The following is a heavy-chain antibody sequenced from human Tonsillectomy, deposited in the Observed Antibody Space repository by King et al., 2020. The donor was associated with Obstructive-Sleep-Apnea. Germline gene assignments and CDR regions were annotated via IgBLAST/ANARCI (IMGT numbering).Heavy chain of an antibody. Sequence: VQLVESGGGLVQPGGSLGLSCSASGFTVSSNYMSWVRQAPGKGVEWVSVIYSGGSTYYADSVKGRFTISRDNSKNTLYLQMNSLRAEDTAVYYCARSRSILWFGELNYWGQGTLVTVSS. D-gene: IGHD3-10*01. CDR3: ARSRSILWFGELNY. V-gene: IGHV3-66*01. CDR2: IYSGGST. J-gene: IGHJ4*02. CDR1: GFTVSSNY.